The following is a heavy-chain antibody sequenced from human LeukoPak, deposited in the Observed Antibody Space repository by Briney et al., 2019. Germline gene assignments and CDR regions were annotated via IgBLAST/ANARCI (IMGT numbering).Heavy chain of an antibody. D-gene: IGHD3-22*01. V-gene: IGHV1-46*01. Sequence: ASVKVSCKASGYTFTSYYMHWVRQAPGQGLEWMGIINPSGGSTSYAQKFQGRVTMTWDTSTSTVYMELSSLRSEDTAVYYCARGHYYDSSGYYPDHYDYWGQGTLVTVSS. CDR1: GYTFTSYY. CDR2: INPSGGST. CDR3: ARGHYYDSSGYYPDHYDY. J-gene: IGHJ4*02.